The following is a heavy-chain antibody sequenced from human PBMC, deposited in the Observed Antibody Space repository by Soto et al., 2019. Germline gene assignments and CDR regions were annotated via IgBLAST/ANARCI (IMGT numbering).Heavy chain of an antibody. CDR3: ARSDDL. Sequence: QVLLVQSGPDVKKPGASVRVSCRASGYTLSDYFIHWVRQAPGQGLEWMGWINPDSGTPYYAQKFQGRVTMTRDKSLGTAYLVLNRLESADTAVYYCARSDDLWGTGTLVTVST. J-gene: IGHJ4*02. CDR1: GYTLSDYF. CDR2: INPDSGTP. V-gene: IGHV1-2*02.